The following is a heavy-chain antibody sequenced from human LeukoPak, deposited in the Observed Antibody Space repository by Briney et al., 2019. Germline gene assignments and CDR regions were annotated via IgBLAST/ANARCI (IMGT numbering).Heavy chain of an antibody. Sequence: GRSLRLSCAASGFTFSSYGMPWVRQAPGKGLEWVAVIWYDGSNKYYADSVKGRFTISRDNSKNTLYLQMNSLRAEDTAVYYCASGYYDFWSGSIPGAFDIWGQGTMVTVSS. D-gene: IGHD3-3*01. CDR1: GFTFSSYG. CDR2: IWYDGSNK. CDR3: ASGYYDFWSGSIPGAFDI. J-gene: IGHJ3*02. V-gene: IGHV3-33*01.